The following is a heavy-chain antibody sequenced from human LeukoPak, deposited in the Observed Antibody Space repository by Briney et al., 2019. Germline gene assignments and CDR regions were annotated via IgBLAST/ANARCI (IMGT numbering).Heavy chain of an antibody. Sequence: ASVKVSCKASGGTFSSYAISWVRQAPGQGLEWMGRINPNSGGTNYAQKFQGRVTMTRDTSISTAYMELSRLRSDDTAVYYCARSYDSSAYYPYYFDYWGQGTLVTVSS. CDR1: GGTFSSYA. CDR3: ARSYDSSAYYPYYFDY. CDR2: INPNSGGT. V-gene: IGHV1-2*06. D-gene: IGHD3-22*01. J-gene: IGHJ4*02.